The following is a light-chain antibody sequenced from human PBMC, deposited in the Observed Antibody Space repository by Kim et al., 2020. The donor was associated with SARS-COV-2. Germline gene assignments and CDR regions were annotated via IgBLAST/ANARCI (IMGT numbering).Light chain of an antibody. Sequence: EIVMTQSPATLSVSPGERATLSCRASQSVSSKLAWYRQKPGQAPRLLIYGASNRATGIPARFSGSGSGTEFTLTISSLQSEDFAVYYCQQYNNWPPLTFGGGTKVDIK. CDR1: QSVSSK. V-gene: IGKV3-15*01. J-gene: IGKJ4*01. CDR3: QQYNNWPPLT. CDR2: GAS.